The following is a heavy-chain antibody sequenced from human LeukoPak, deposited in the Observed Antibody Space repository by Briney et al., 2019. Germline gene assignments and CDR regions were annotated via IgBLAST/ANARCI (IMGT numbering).Heavy chain of an antibody. CDR1: GFTFSSYW. CDR2: ISSSSSYI. D-gene: IGHD3-3*01. CDR3: ARDDKMDYDFWSGYSGSTYGMDV. V-gene: IGHV3-21*01. J-gene: IGHJ6*02. Sequence: GGSLRLSCAASGFTFSSYWMNWVRQAPGKGLEWVSSISSSSSYIYYADSVKGRFTISRDNAKNSLYLQMNSLRAEDTAVYYCARDDKMDYDFWSGYSGSTYGMDVWGQGTTVTVSS.